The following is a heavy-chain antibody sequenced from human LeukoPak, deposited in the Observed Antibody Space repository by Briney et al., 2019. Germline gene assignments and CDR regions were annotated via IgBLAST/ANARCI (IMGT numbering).Heavy chain of an antibody. CDR1: GFTFSSYA. V-gene: IGHV3-23*01. Sequence: GGSLRLSCAASGFTFSSYAMSWVRQAPGKGLEWVSAISGSGGSTYYADSVKGRFTISRDNSKNTLYLQMNSRRAEDTAVYYCAKDLWEGYCSSTSCYRYGDIDYWGQGTLVTVSS. CDR2: ISGSGGST. J-gene: IGHJ4*02. D-gene: IGHD2-2*01. CDR3: AKDLWEGYCSSTSCYRYGDIDY.